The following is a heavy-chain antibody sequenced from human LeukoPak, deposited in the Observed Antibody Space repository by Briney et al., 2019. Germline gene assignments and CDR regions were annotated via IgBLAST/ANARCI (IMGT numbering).Heavy chain of an antibody. CDR3: ARDYGSEIDY. Sequence: SETLSLTCTVSGGSISSGSYYWSWIRQPAGKGLEWIGRIYSSGSTNYNPSLKSRVTISQDTSKNQVSLKLSSVTAADTAVYYCARDYGSEIDYWGQGTLVTVSS. V-gene: IGHV4-61*02. CDR1: GGSISSGSYY. D-gene: IGHD3-10*01. J-gene: IGHJ4*02. CDR2: IYSSGST.